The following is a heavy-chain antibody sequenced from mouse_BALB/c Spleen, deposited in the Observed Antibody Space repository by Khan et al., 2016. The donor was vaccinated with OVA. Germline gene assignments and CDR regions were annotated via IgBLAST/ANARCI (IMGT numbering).Heavy chain of an antibody. Sequence: QIQLVQSGPELKKPGKTVKISCKASGYTFTNYGMNWVKQAPEKGLKWMGWINTYSGEPTYADDFKGRSAFSLETSASTAYLQIKNLKNEDTATYLCARLSSYWYFDVWGAGTTVTVST. J-gene: IGHJ1*01. CDR1: GYTFTNYG. CDR3: ARLSSYWYFDV. CDR2: INTYSGEP. D-gene: IGHD3-1*01. V-gene: IGHV9-3-1*01.